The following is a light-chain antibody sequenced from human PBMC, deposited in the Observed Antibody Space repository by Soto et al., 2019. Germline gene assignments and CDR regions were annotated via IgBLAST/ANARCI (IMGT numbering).Light chain of an antibody. CDR1: QSVSSN. CDR2: GAS. CDR3: QQYNNWPPYT. Sequence: EIVMTQSPATLSVSPGERATLSCRASQSVSSNLAWYQQKPGQAPRLLIYGASTRATGIPARFSGSGSGTAFTLTIISRQSEDFSVYYCQQYNNWPPYTFGQGTKLEIK. V-gene: IGKV3-15*01. J-gene: IGKJ2*01.